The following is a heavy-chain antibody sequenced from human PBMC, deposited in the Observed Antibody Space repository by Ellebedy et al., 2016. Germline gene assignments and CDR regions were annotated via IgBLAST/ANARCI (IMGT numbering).Heavy chain of an antibody. D-gene: IGHD1-1*01. J-gene: IGHJ6*02. Sequence: GESLKISCAASGFTFSSYDMHWVRQATGKGLEWVSAIGTAGDTYYPGSVKGRFTISRENAKNSLYLQMNSLRAGDTAVYYCARGGTTGTTNYYYGMDVWGQGTTVTVSS. CDR2: IGTAGDT. CDR3: ARGGTTGTTNYYYGMDV. V-gene: IGHV3-13*01. CDR1: GFTFSSYD.